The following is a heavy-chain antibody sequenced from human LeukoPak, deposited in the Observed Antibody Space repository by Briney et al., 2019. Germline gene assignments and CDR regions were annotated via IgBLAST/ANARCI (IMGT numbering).Heavy chain of an antibody. CDR2: INHSGST. D-gene: IGHD3-3*01. Sequence: SETLSLTCAVYGGSFSGYYWSWIRQPPGKGLEWIGEINHSGSTNYNPSPKSRVTISVDTSKNQFSLKLSSVTAADTAVYYCARGGYGTYYDFWSGFIFDYWGQGTLVTVSS. CDR3: ARGGYGTYYDFWSGFIFDY. V-gene: IGHV4-34*01. CDR1: GGSFSGYY. J-gene: IGHJ4*02.